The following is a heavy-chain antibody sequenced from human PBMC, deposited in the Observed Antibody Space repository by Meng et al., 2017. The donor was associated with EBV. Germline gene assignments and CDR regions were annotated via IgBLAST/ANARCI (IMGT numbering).Heavy chain of an antibody. CDR2: IYWDDDK. CDR1: GFFFSTRGVG. J-gene: IGHJ4*02. D-gene: IGHD6-6*01. Sequence: QITVKESGSTPGKPTQTLTLARTFAGFFFSTRGVGVGWIRQPPGKALEWLALIYWDDDKRYSPSLKSRLTITKDTSKNQVFLTMTNMDPVDAATYYCAHITAARPFDYWGQGTLVTVSS. V-gene: IGHV2-5*02. CDR3: AHITAARPFDY.